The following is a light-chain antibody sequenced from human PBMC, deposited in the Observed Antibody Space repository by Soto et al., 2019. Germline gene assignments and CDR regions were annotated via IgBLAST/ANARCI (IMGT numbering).Light chain of an antibody. CDR1: QNILYRSNNQNY. V-gene: IGKV4-1*01. CDR3: QQYYKTPWT. Sequence: IVMTQSPDSLAVSLGERATINSKSSQNILYRSNNQNYLAWYQHKPGQPPKLIIYCASTRESGVPDRFSGSGSGADFTLTISSVQAEDVATYYCQQYYKTPWTFGQGTKVEIK. J-gene: IGKJ1*01. CDR2: CAS.